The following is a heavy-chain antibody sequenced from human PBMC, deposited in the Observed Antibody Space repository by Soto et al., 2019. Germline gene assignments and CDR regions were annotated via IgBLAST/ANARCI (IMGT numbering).Heavy chain of an antibody. Sequence: QVQLVESGGGVVQPGRSLRLSCAASGFTFSSYGMHWVRQAPGKGLEWVAGITYDGSNKYYADSVKGRFAISRDNSKNTLYLQMNSLRAEDTAVYYCAKDSGWYFVDYWGQGTLVTVSS. CDR1: GFTFSSYG. CDR3: AKDSGWYFVDY. J-gene: IGHJ4*02. V-gene: IGHV3-30*18. D-gene: IGHD6-19*01. CDR2: ITYDGSNK.